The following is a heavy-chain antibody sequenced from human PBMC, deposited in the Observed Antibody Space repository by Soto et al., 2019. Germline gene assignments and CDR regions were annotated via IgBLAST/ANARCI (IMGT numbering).Heavy chain of an antibody. CDR1: GFTFSSYE. D-gene: IGHD3-10*01. V-gene: IGHV3-48*03. CDR3: ARDKAVLLWFGELLKNYYYYGMDV. J-gene: IGHJ6*02. CDR2: ISSSGSTI. Sequence: GGSLRLSCAASGFTFSSYEMNWVRQAPGKGLEWVSYISSSGSTIYYADSVKGRFTTSRDNAKNSLYLQMNSLRAEDTAVYYCARDKAVLLWFGELLKNYYYYGMDVWGQGTTVTVSS.